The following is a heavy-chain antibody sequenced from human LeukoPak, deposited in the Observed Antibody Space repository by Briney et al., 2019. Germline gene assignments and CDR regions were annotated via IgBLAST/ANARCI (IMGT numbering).Heavy chain of an antibody. CDR2: IKRDGSEK. V-gene: IGHV3-7*03. Sequence: GGSLRLSCAASGFTFSSYWMTWVRQAPGKGLEWVANIKRDGSEKHYVDSVKGRFTISRDNAKNSLYLQMNSLRAEDTAVYYCAREASSSWWGFDYWGQGTLVTVSS. J-gene: IGHJ4*02. CDR3: AREASSSWWGFDY. D-gene: IGHD6-13*01. CDR1: GFTFSSYW.